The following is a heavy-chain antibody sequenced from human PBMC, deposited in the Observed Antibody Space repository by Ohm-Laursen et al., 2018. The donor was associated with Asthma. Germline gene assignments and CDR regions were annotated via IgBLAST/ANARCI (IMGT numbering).Heavy chain of an antibody. D-gene: IGHD1-26*01. J-gene: IGHJ1*01. Sequence: LSLTCAAPGYTFSLYSIHWVRQIPGKGLEWVASISTASTFIYYSDSVRGRFTTSRDNARHSVYLQMSSLRAEDTALYYCARIGPEWELPGREYSLHHWGEGTLVTVSS. CDR2: ISTASTFI. CDR1: GYTFSLYS. V-gene: IGHV3-21*01. CDR3: ARIGPEWELPGREYSLHH.